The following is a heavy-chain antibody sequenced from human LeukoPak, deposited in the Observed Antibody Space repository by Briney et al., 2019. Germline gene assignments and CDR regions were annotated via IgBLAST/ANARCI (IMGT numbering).Heavy chain of an antibody. CDR2: IYYSGST. J-gene: IGHJ3*02. D-gene: IGHD1-26*01. CDR1: GGSISSYY. Sequence: SETLSLTCTVSGGSISSYYWSWLRQPPGKGLEWIGYIYYSGSTNYNPSLKSRVTISVDTSKNQFSLKLSSVTAADTAVYYCARWSGSYYWYYAFDIWGQGTMVTVSS. CDR3: ARWSGSYYWYYAFDI. V-gene: IGHV4-59*01.